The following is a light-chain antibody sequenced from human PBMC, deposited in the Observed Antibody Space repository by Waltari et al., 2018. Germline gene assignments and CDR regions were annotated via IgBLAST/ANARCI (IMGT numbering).Light chain of an antibody. J-gene: IGKJ1*01. CDR3: QQYDTYLPWT. CDR1: QSISGW. Sequence: DIQMTQSPSTLSASVGDRVTNACRASQSISGWLAWYQQKPGKAPSLLIYKASTLQSGVPSRFSGSGSGTEFTLTISSLQPDDFATYYCQQYDTYLPWTFGQGTKVEIK. CDR2: KAS. V-gene: IGKV1-5*03.